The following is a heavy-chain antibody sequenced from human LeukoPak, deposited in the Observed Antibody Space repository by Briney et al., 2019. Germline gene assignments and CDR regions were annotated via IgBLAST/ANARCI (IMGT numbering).Heavy chain of an antibody. CDR3: AKVGDLGYCSGGSCYSHPYFDY. V-gene: IGHV3-21*04. Sequence: GGSLRLSCAASGFTFSTYSMNWVRQAPGKGLEWVSSISSSSSYIYYADSVKGRFTISRDNSKNTLYLQMNSLRAEDTAVYYCAKVGDLGYCSGGSCYSHPYFDYWGQGTLVTVSS. D-gene: IGHD2-15*01. J-gene: IGHJ4*02. CDR2: ISSSSSYI. CDR1: GFTFSTYS.